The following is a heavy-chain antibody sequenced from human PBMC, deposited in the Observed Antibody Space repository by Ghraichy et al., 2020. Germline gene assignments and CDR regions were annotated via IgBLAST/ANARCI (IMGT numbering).Heavy chain of an antibody. V-gene: IGHV4-39*01. J-gene: IGHJ3*02. CDR3: ARRPSGQDSNYYDSSGYYSNDAFDI. CDR2: IYYSGST. D-gene: IGHD3-22*01. Sequence: SETLSLTCTVSGGSISSSSYYWGWIRQPPGKGLEWIGSIYYSGSTYYNPSLKIRVTISVDTSKNQFSLKLSSVTAADTAVYYCARRPSGQDSNYYDSSGYYSNDAFDIWGQGTMVTVSS. CDR1: GGSISSSSYY.